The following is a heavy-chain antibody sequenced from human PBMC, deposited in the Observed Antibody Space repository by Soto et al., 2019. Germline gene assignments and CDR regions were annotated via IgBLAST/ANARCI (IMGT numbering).Heavy chain of an antibody. CDR1: DYTFTNYS. V-gene: IGHV1-18*04. CDR3: ARDLTTVTTKPNWFDP. D-gene: IGHD4-17*01. CDR2: ISAYNGNT. J-gene: IGHJ5*02. Sequence: QVQLVQSGAEVKKPGATVKVSCKASDYTFTNYSIIWVRQAPGQGLEWMGWISAYNGNTNYAQKFQGRVTMTTDTSTSTADMELRSLRSDATAIYYCARDLTTVTTKPNWFDPWGQGTLVTVSS.